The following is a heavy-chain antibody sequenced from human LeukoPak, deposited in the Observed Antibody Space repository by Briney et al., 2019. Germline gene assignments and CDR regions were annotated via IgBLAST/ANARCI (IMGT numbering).Heavy chain of an antibody. CDR1: GYTFTVYY. V-gene: IGHV1-2*04. CDR3: ARAAHIAPPPWEFDP. D-gene: IGHD6-13*01. CDR2: INPNSGGT. Sequence: ASVTDSCKASGYTFTVYYMHWVRQAPGQGLEWMGWINPNSGGTNYAQKFQGWVTMTRDTSISTAYMELSRLRSDDTAVYYRARAAHIAPPPWEFDPWGQGTLVTVSS. J-gene: IGHJ5*02.